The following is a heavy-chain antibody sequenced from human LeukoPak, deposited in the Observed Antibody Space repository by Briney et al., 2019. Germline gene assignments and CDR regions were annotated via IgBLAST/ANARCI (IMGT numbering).Heavy chain of an antibody. V-gene: IGHV1-69*04. Sequence: SVKVSCKASGGSFSMHAIIWVRQAPGQGLEWVGRVIPVIDVATYAQRLQGRVTITADKSSNTAYLELTGLTSEDTAVYFCARGTALAGTRYFDVWGGGTLVAVSS. CDR3: ARGTALAGTRYFDV. CDR2: VIPVIDVA. D-gene: IGHD6-13*01. CDR1: GGSFSMHA. J-gene: IGHJ2*01.